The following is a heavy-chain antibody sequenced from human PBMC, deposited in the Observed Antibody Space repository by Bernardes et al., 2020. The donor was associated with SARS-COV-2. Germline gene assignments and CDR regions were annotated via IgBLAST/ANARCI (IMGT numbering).Heavy chain of an antibody. Sequence: DTLSLTCAVYSGSFSGYYWSWIRQTPGKGLEWIGEINDSGSTKYNPALKSRVTISVDPSKNQFSLKLNSVTAADTAVYYCARGSAAVVSHFMLLFANWYFDLWGRGTLVTVSS. J-gene: IGHJ2*01. CDR2: INDSGST. CDR3: ARGSAAVVSHFMLLFANWYFDL. V-gene: IGHV4-34*01. CDR1: SGSFSGYY. D-gene: IGHD2-15*01.